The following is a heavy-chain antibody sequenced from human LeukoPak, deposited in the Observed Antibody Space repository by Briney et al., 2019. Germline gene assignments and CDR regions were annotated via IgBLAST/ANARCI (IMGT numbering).Heavy chain of an antibody. D-gene: IGHD3-9*01. J-gene: IGHJ4*02. CDR2: ISGSGDNT. V-gene: IGHV3-23*01. Sequence: GGSLRLSCAASGFTFSSYAMSWVRQTPGKGLQWVSAISGSGDNTYYADSVKGRFTISRDNSKNTLYLQMNSLRAEDTAVYYCARAGYDILTGTLGYWGQGTLVTVSS. CDR3: ARAGYDILTGTLGY. CDR1: GFTFSSYA.